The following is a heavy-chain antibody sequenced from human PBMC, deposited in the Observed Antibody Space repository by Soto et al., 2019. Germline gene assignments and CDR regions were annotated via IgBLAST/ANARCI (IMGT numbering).Heavy chain of an antibody. CDR3: ARMYNSGFYRPEGDYYFYGMDV. CDR2: MYISGST. Sequence: KSSETLSLTCSVSGDSIRDYYWSWIQQPAGKGLEWIGRMYISGSTNYNPSLKSRVTMSADTSVNQLSLTLRSVTAADTAIYYCARMYNSGFYRPEGDYYFYGMDVWGQGTTVTVSS. CDR1: GDSIRDYY. D-gene: IGHD5-12*01. J-gene: IGHJ6*02. V-gene: IGHV4-4*07.